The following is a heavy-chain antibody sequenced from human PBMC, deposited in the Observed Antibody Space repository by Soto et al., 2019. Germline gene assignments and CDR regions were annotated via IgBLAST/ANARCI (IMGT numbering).Heavy chain of an antibody. CDR2: IRSKANSYAT. V-gene: IGHV3-73*02. Sequence: EVQLVESGGGLVQPGGSLKLSCAASGFTFSGSAMHWVRQASGKGLEWVGRIRSKANSYATAYAASVKGRFTISRDDSKNTAYLQMNSLKTEDTAVYYCTRPFTIVGAYYYGMDVWGQGTTVTVSS. CDR3: TRPFTIVGAYYYGMDV. D-gene: IGHD1-26*01. CDR1: GFTFSGSA. J-gene: IGHJ6*02.